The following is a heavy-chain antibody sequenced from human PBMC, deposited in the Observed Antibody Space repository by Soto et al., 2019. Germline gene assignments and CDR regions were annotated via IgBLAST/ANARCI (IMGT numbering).Heavy chain of an antibody. D-gene: IGHD5-12*01. CDR3: ARGGTSGYDYGAYYYYGMDV. CDR2: IYHSGST. V-gene: IGHV4-30-2*01. Sequence: QLQLQESGSGLVKPSQTLSLTCAVSGGSISSGGYSWSWIRQPPGKGLEWIGYIYHSGSTYYNPSRKSRVTIAVDRYKNQFSLKLSSVTAADTAVYYCARGGTSGYDYGAYYYYGMDVWGQGTTVTVSS. J-gene: IGHJ6*02. CDR1: GGSISSGGYS.